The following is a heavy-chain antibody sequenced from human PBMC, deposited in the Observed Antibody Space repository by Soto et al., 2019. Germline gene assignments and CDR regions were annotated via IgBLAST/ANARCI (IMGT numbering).Heavy chain of an antibody. Sequence: SETLSLTCAVYGGSFSGYYWSWIRQPPGKGLEWIGEINHSGSTNYNPSLKSRVTISVDTSKNQFSLKLSSVTAADTAVYYCARERGEKWDYSYYMDVWGKGTTVTVSS. D-gene: IGHD1-26*01. CDR2: INHSGST. CDR3: ARERGEKWDYSYYMDV. J-gene: IGHJ6*03. V-gene: IGHV4-34*01. CDR1: GGSFSGYY.